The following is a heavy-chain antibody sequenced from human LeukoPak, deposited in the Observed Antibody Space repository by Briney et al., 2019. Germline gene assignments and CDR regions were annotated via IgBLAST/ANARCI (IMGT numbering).Heavy chain of an antibody. CDR1: GGSISSSSYY. J-gene: IGHJ4*02. CDR2: IYYSGST. CDR3: ARGRDGYNPYYFDY. Sequence: PSETLSLTCTVAGGSISSSSYYWGWIRQPPGNGLESIGSIYYSGSTYYNPSLKSRVTITVDTSKNQFSLKLSSVTAADTAVYYCARGRDGYNPYYFDYWGQGTLVTVSS. D-gene: IGHD5-24*01. V-gene: IGHV4-39*01.